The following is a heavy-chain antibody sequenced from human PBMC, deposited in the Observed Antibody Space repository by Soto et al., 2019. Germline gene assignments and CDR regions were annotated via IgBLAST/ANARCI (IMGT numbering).Heavy chain of an antibody. D-gene: IGHD3-9*01. CDR1: GYTFTSYG. Sequence: ASVKVSCKASGYTFTSYGISWVRQAPGQGLEWMGWISAYNGNTNYAQKLQGRVTMTTDTSTSTAYMELRSLRSDDTAVYYCARVDLVIKYYYYGMDVWGQGTTVTVSS. CDR3: ARVDLVIKYYYYGMDV. V-gene: IGHV1-18*01. CDR2: ISAYNGNT. J-gene: IGHJ6*02.